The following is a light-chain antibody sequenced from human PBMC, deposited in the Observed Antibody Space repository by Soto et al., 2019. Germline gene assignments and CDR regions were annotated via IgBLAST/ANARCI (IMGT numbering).Light chain of an antibody. CDR2: GAS. J-gene: IGKJ1*01. CDR3: QQYNNWPAWT. Sequence: IVMTQSPATLSVSPGERATLSCRASQSVSSNLAWYQQKPGQAPRLLIHGASFRATGIPARFSGSGSGTEFTLTISSLQSEDFAVYYCQQYNNWPAWTFGQGTKVDNK. V-gene: IGKV3-15*01. CDR1: QSVSSN.